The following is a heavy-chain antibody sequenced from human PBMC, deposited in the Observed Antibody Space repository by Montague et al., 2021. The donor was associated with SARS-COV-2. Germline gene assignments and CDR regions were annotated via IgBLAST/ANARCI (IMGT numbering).Heavy chain of an antibody. CDR1: GGSISNYF. CDR2: IYYIGRT. V-gene: IGHV4-59*08. J-gene: IGHJ3*01. CDR3: ARQNSGTDRYDAFDF. D-gene: IGHD1-26*01. Sequence: SETLSLTCTVSGGSISNYFWSWIRQPLGKGLEWIGYIYYIGRTNYNPSLKSRVTISVDTSKNQFSLKLTSVTAADTAVYYCARQNSGTDRYDAFDFWGQGTMVTVSS.